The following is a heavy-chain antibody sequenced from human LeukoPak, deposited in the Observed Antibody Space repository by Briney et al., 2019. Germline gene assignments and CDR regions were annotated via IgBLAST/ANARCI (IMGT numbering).Heavy chain of an antibody. CDR3: ARDTGNYYGSGCYRVLLGYFDY. CDR1: GGTFSKYT. CDR2: IIPMFGTP. D-gene: IGHD3-10*01. V-gene: IGHV1-69*13. Sequence: SVKVSCKASGGTFSKYTISWVRQAPGQGLEWMGGIIPMFGTPNYAQKFQGRVTITADESTSTAYMELSSLRSEDTAVYYCARDTGNYYGSGCYRVLLGYFDYWGQGTLVTVSS. J-gene: IGHJ4*02.